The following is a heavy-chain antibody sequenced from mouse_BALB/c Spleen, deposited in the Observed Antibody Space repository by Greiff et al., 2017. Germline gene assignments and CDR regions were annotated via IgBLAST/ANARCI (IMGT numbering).Heavy chain of an antibody. J-gene: IGHJ4*01. CDR3: ARNGYGNYCAMDY. Sequence: VQLQESGAELMKPGASVKISCKATGYTFSSYWIEWVKQRPGHGLEWIGEILPGSGSTNYNEKFKGKATFTADTSSNTAYMQLSSLTSEDSAVYYGARNGYGNYCAMDYWGQGTSVTVSS. CDR1: GYTFSSYW. CDR2: ILPGSGST. V-gene: IGHV1-9*01. D-gene: IGHD2-2*01.